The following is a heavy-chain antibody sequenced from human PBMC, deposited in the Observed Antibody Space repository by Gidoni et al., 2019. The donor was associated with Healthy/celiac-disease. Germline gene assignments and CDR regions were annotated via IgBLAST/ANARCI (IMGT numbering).Heavy chain of an antibody. D-gene: IGHD3-3*01. CDR1: GATFSSYA. J-gene: IGHJ4*02. Sequence: QVQLVESAGGVVQPGRSLRLSCAASGATFSSYAMHWVRQAPGKGLEWVAVISYDGSNKCYADSVKGRFTISRDNSKNTLYLQMNSLRAEDTAVYYCARAGGFLEWLSLDYWGQGTLVTVSS. CDR3: ARAGGFLEWLSLDY. CDR2: ISYDGSNK. V-gene: IGHV3-30-3*01.